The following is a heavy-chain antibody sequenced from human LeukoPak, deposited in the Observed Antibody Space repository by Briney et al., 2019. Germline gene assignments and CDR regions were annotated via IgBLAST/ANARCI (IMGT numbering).Heavy chain of an antibody. J-gene: IGHJ6*02. CDR2: ISGSSSYI. CDR3: ARERDVSMVRGVTDYYYYGMDV. V-gene: IGHV3-21*01. Sequence: GGSLRLSCAASGFTFSSYSMNWVRQAPGKGLEWVSSISGSSSYIYYADSVKGRFTISRDNAKNSLYLQMNSLRAEDTAEYYCARERDVSMVRGVTDYYYYGMDVWGQGTTVTVSS. D-gene: IGHD3-10*01. CDR1: GFTFSSYS.